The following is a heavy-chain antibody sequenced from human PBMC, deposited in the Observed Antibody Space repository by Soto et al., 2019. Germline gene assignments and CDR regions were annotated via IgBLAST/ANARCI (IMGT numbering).Heavy chain of an antibody. CDR3: ARDLYDFWSGYYTPSDY. D-gene: IGHD3-3*01. V-gene: IGHV1-3*01. CDR2: INAGNGNT. Sequence: ASVKVSCKASGYTFTSYAMHWVRQATGQRLEWMGWINAGNGNTKYSQKFQGRVTITRDTSASTAYMELSSLRSEDTAVYYCARDLYDFWSGYYTPSDYWGQGTLVTVSS. J-gene: IGHJ4*02. CDR1: GYTFTSYA.